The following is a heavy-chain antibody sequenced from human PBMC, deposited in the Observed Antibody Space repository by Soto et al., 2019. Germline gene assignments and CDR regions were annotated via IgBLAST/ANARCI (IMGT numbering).Heavy chain of an antibody. J-gene: IGHJ2*01. V-gene: IGHV1-69*06. D-gene: IGHD2-15*01. CDR1: GGTFNSYA. Sequence: QVQLVQSGAEVKKPGSSVKVSCKASGGTFNSYALTWVRQAPGHGREWMGGIIPIFRSTNYAQKFQGRVTITANRSKSTAYSELSSLRSDATAVYNSARVRDPTYGSVWRCLYWYIHLWGRGTLDT. CDR3: ARVRDPTYGSVWRCLYWYIHL. CDR2: IIPIFRST.